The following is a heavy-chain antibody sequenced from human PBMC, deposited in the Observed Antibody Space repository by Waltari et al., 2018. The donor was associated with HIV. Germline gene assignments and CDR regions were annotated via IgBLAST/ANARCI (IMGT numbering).Heavy chain of an antibody. V-gene: IGHV3-21*01. CDR3: ARDPSMIVVVAGRDFDY. Sequence: ELVESGGGLVKPGGSLRLSCAASGFSFRDYSMNWGRQAPGKRPECLSSISSASAYTYYADSVKGRFTISRYNARNSLYLQMNSLRAEDTAVYYCARDPSMIVVVAGRDFDYWGQGTLVTVSS. J-gene: IGHJ4*02. D-gene: IGHD3-22*01. CDR2: ISSASAYT. CDR1: GFSFRDYS.